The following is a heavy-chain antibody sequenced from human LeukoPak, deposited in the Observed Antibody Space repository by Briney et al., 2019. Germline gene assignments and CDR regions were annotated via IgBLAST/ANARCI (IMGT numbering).Heavy chain of an antibody. CDR3: GRDFRDSLDY. CDR1: GYSFTGYY. J-gene: IGHJ4*02. CDR2: INPDSGGT. V-gene: IGHV1-2*02. Sequence: ASVKVSCKASGYSFTGYYMHWVRQTPGQGLEWMGWINPDSGGTNFAQKFQGRVTMTRDTSISTAYMELSRLRSDDTAVYYCGRDFRDSLDYWGQGTLVTVSS.